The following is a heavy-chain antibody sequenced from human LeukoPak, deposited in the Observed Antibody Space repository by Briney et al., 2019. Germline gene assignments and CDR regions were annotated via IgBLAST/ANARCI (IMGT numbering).Heavy chain of an antibody. CDR3: ASLDY. Sequence: GGSLRRSCAASGFTFSSSWMNWVRQAPGKGLEWVANIKQDGSEKYYVDSVKGRFTISRDNAKNSLYLQMNTLRAEDTAVYYCASLDYWGQGTLVPVSS. V-gene: IGHV3-7*01. CDR2: IKQDGSEK. CDR1: GFTFSSSW. J-gene: IGHJ4*02.